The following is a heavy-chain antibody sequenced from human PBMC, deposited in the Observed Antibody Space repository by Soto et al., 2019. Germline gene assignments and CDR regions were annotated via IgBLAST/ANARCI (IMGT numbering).Heavy chain of an antibody. CDR3: ALGNAMDV. CDR2: IMPIVGTP. D-gene: IGHD7-27*01. CDR1: GGTFSSFA. J-gene: IGHJ6*02. V-gene: IGHV1-69*01. Sequence: QVQLVQSGAEVKKPGSSVKVSCKASGGTFSSFAINWVRQAPGQGPQWMGGIMPIVGTPNFAQRVQGRVTIITDAVTRTAYMELNSLTVEDTAVYYCALGNAMDVWGQGTTVTVSS.